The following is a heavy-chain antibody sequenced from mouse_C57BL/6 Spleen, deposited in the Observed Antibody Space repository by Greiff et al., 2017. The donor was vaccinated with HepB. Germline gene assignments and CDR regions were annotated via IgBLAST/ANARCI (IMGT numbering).Heavy chain of an antibody. J-gene: IGHJ4*01. Sequence: VQLKESGPGLVKPSQSLSLTCSVTGYSITSGYYWNWFRQFPGNKLEWMGYISYDGSNNYNPSLKNRISITRDTSKNKFFLKLNSVTTEDTAKYDCAREDYGSSYYAMDYWGQGTSVTVSS. D-gene: IGHD1-1*01. CDR3: AREDYGSSYYAMDY. CDR2: ISYDGSN. CDR1: GYSITSGYY. V-gene: IGHV3-6*01.